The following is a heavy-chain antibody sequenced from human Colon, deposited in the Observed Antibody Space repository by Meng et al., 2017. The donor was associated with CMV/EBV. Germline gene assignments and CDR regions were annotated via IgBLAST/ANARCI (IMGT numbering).Heavy chain of an antibody. Sequence: SGDTSTAYAMRWVRQAPGRGLEWMGWINTSTGNPTYAQGFTGRFVFSFDTSISTAYLHIRSLKAEDTAVYFCALEDILTGQYSFDYWGQGSLVTVSS. J-gene: IGHJ4*02. CDR2: INTSTGNP. CDR3: ALEDILTGQYSFDY. D-gene: IGHD3-9*01. CDR1: GDTSTAYA. V-gene: IGHV7-4-1*02.